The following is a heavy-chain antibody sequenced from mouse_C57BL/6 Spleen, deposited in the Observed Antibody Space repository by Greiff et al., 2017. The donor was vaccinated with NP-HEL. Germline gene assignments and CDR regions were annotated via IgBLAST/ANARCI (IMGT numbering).Heavy chain of an antibody. CDR3: ARGGLGPAWFAY. J-gene: IGHJ3*01. V-gene: IGHV1-55*01. Sequence: QVQLQQSGAELVKPGASVKMSCKASGYTFTSYWITWVKQRPGQGLEWIGDIYPGSGSTNYNEKFKSKATLTVDTSSSTAYMQLSSLTSEDSAVYYCARGGLGPAWFAYWGQGTLVTVSA. D-gene: IGHD3-3*01. CDR2: IYPGSGST. CDR1: GYTFTSYW.